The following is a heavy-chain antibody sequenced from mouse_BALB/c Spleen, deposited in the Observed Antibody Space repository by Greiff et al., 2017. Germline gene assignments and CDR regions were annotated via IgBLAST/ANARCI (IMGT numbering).Heavy chain of an antibody. CDR2: ISSGGSYT. Sequence: EVKVVESGGDLVKPGGSLKLSCAASGFTFSSYGMSWVRQTPDKRLEWVATISSGGSYTYYPDSVKGRFTISRDNAKNTLYLQMSSLKSEDTAMYYCARPSYRYDVGDYYAMDYWGQGTSVTVSS. J-gene: IGHJ4*01. D-gene: IGHD2-14*01. V-gene: IGHV5-6*01. CDR1: GFTFSSYG. CDR3: ARPSYRYDVGDYYAMDY.